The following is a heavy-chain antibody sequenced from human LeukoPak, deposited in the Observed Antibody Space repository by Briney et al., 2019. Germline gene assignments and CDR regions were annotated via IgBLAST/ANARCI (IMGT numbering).Heavy chain of an antibody. CDR2: IYYSGST. CDR1: GGYISSHY. CDR3: ARGGAAARLQYNYYCRVDV. D-gene: IGHD6-13*01. V-gene: IGHV4-59*11. Sequence: SETLSLTCSVSGGYISSHYWSWIRQPPGKGLEWIGYIYYSGSTNYNPSLMSRVTISVDTSKNQFSLRLRSVTAADTAAYYCARGGAAARLQYNYYCRVDVWGKGTTVTVSS. J-gene: IGHJ6*04.